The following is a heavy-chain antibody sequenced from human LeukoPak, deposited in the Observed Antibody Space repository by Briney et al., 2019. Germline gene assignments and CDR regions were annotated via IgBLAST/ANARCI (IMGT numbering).Heavy chain of an antibody. D-gene: IGHD5/OR15-5a*01. CDR1: GGSFNSGDSS. CDR3: ARQWHSVSPVSDVTPYISD. J-gene: IGHJ4*02. Sequence: SETLSLTCDVSGGSFNSGDSSWSWIRQPPGKGLEWIGDIFHSGDTYYNPSPRGRVTMSLDTSKSQFSLFLKFVAAADTAVYYCARQWHSVSPVSDVTPYISDWGQGLLVTVSS. V-gene: IGHV4-30-2*01. CDR2: IFHSGDT.